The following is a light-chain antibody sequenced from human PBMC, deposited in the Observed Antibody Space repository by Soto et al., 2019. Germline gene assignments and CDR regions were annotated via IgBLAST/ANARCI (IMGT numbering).Light chain of an antibody. Sequence: AIRMTQSPSSLSASTGDTVTITCRASQDIGSVLAWYQQNPGTAPKVLISGASNLHGGVPSRFSGSGSRTDFTLTISHLQSEDFATYYCQHYLNYPITFGQGTRLEIK. CDR1: QDIGSV. CDR2: GAS. CDR3: QHYLNYPIT. J-gene: IGKJ5*01. V-gene: IGKV1-8*01.